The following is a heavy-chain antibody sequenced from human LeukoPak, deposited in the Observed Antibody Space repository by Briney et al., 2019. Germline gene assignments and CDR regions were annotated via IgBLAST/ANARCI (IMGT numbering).Heavy chain of an antibody. J-gene: IGHJ5*02. V-gene: IGHV3-9*01. CDR1: GFTFDDYA. CDR3: AEGRPSIAAALDWFDP. D-gene: IGHD6-13*01. CDR2: ISWNSGSI. Sequence: GGSLRLSCAASGFTFDDYAMHWVRQAPGKGLEWVSGISWNSGSIGYADSVKGRFTISRDNAKNSLYLQMNSLRAEDTAFYYCAEGRPSIAAALDWFDPWGQGTLVTVSS.